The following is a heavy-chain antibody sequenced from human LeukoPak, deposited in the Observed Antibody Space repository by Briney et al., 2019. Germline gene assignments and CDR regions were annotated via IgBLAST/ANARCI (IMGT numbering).Heavy chain of an antibody. D-gene: IGHD3-22*01. CDR2: ISSSSSTI. V-gene: IGHV3-48*01. CDR1: GFTFSSYS. Sequence: GGSLILSCAASGFTFSSYSMNWVRQAPGKGLEWVSYISSSSSTIYYADSVKGRFTISRDNAKNSLYLQMNSLRAEDTAVYYCARDSAVDHSSGPNDYWGQGTLVTVSS. J-gene: IGHJ4*02. CDR3: ARDSAVDHSSGPNDY.